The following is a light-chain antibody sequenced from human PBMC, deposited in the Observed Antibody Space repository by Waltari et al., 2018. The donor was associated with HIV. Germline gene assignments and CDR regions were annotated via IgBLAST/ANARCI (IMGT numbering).Light chain of an antibody. CDR3: QAWDSSTVV. V-gene: IGLV2-11*01. J-gene: IGLJ2*01. CDR2: DVT. CDR1: SSDVGGYNY. Sequence: QSALTQPRSVSGSPGQSVTISCTGTSSDVGGYNYVSWYQQNPGKAPKFIIYDVTKRPSGVPDRFSGSKSGNTASLTISGLQAMDEADYYCQAWDSSTVVFGGGTKLTVL.